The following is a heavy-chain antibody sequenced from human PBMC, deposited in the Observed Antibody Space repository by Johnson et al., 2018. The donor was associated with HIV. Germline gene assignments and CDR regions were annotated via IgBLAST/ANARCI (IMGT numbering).Heavy chain of an antibody. Sequence: VQVVESGGGVVQPGRSLRLSCAASGFTVSSNYMSWVRQAQGKGLEWVSVIYSGGSTYYADYVKGRFTISRDNSKNTLYLQMNSLTAEDPAVYCFASSFYQQLRALDIWGQGTMVTVSS. CDR3: ASSFYQQLRALDI. J-gene: IGHJ3*02. CDR1: GFTVSSNY. D-gene: IGHD6-13*01. CDR2: IYSGGST. V-gene: IGHV3-53*01.